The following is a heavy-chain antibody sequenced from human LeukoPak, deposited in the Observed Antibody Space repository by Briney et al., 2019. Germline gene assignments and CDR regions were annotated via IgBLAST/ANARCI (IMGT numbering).Heavy chain of an antibody. D-gene: IGHD4/OR15-4a*01. J-gene: IGHJ4*02. CDR2: ISANGGGT. CDR1: GFIFRNYA. CDR3: AKESGALGAPLYDY. Sequence: GSLRLSCGASGFIFRNYAMSWVRQAPGEGLEWVSGISANGGGTYYADSVKGRSTISRDNSKNMLYLQMNSLRAEDTAVYYCAKESGALGAPLYDYWGQGTLVTGSS. V-gene: IGHV3-23*01.